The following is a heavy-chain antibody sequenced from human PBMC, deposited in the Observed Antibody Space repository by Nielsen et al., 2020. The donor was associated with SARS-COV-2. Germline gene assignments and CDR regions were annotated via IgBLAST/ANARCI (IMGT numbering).Heavy chain of an antibody. CDR3: ARVGLDSGGYPAAFDI. Sequence: SETLSLTCTVSGGSISSYYWSWIRQPPGKGLEWIGYIYYSGSTNYNPSLKSRVTISVDTSKNQFSLKLSSVTAADTAVYYCARVGLDSGGYPAAFDIWGQGTMVTVSS. CDR1: GGSISSYY. D-gene: IGHD3-22*01. CDR2: IYYSGST. V-gene: IGHV4-59*13. J-gene: IGHJ3*02.